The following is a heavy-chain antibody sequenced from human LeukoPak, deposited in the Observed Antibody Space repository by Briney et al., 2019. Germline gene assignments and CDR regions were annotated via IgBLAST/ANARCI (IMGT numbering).Heavy chain of an antibody. Sequence: GGSLRLSCAASGFTFSSYGMHWVRQAPGKGLEWVAVISYDGSNKYYADSVKGRFTISRDNSKNTLYLQMNSLRAEDTAVYYCARAADIVATIYYFDYWGQGTLVTVSS. CDR1: GFTFSSYG. V-gene: IGHV3-30*03. CDR3: ARAADIVATIYYFDY. D-gene: IGHD5-12*01. CDR2: ISYDGSNK. J-gene: IGHJ4*02.